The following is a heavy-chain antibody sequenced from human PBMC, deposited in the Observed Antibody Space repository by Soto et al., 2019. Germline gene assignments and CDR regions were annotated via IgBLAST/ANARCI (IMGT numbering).Heavy chain of an antibody. CDR3: AKWTAAARTGEIYYYCSGMDV. CDR1: GFTFSSYA. D-gene: IGHD6-13*01. V-gene: IGHV3-23*01. J-gene: IGHJ6*02. CDR2: ISGSGGST. Sequence: GGSLRLSCAASGFTFSSYAMSWVRQAPGKGLEWVSAISGSGGSTYYADSEKGRFPISRDNPKNTLYLQMNSLRAENTAVYYFAKWTAAARTGEIYYYCSGMDVWGQGTTVTVSS.